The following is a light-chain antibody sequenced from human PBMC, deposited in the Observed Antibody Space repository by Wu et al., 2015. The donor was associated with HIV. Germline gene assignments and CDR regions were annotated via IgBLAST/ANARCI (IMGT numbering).Light chain of an antibody. J-gene: IGKJ1*01. V-gene: IGKV3-15*01. CDR2: GAS. CDR3: QQYNKWPRT. CDR1: QSVSSN. Sequence: EIVMTQSPATLSVSPGERVTLSCRASQSVSSNLAWYQQRPGQAPRLLIYGASTRATGIPARFSGSGSGTEFTLTISSLQSEDFAVYYCQQYNKWPRTFGQGDQGGNQT.